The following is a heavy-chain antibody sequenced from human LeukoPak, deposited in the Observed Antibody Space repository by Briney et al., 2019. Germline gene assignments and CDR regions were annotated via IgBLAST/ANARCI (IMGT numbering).Heavy chain of an antibody. Sequence: SETLSLTRTVSGGSISSYYWRWLRQPPGKGVEWFVYIYYSGSTNYTPSLKRRVTISVDPSKNQFSLKLSSVPAADPAVYYCARGDYGDDRYYFDSWGQGPLVTVSS. D-gene: IGHD4-17*01. CDR2: IYYSGST. J-gene: IGHJ4*02. V-gene: IGHV4-59*01. CDR1: GGSISSYY. CDR3: ARGDYGDDRYYFDS.